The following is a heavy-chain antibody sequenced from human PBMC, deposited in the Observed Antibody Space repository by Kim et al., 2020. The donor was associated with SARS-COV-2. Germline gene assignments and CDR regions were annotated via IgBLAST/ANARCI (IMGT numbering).Heavy chain of an antibody. D-gene: IGHD4-17*01. CDR1: GFTFSSYG. CDR2: ISYDGSNK. V-gene: IGHV3-30*18. Sequence: GGSLRLSCAASGFTFSSYGMHWVRQAPGKGLEWVAVISYDGSNKYYADSVKGRFTISRDNSKNTLYLQMNSLRAEDTAVYYCAKARPTPDYRGYYYYYG. CDR3: AKARPTPDYRGYYYYYG. J-gene: IGHJ6*01.